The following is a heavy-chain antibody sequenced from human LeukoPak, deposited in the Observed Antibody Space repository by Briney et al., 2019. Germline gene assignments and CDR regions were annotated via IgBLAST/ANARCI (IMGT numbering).Heavy chain of an antibody. CDR3: ARLKFYDSTGYSPGYYMDV. V-gene: IGHV4-4*07. CDR1: GGSIISNY. Sequence: TSETLSLTCTVSGGSIISNYWSWIRQSAGTGLEWIGRIYGSGITDYNPPLKSRVTMSLDTSRKQFSLRLTSVTAADTAVYYCARLKFYDSTGYSPGYYMDVWGKGTTVSVFS. CDR2: IYGSGIT. D-gene: IGHD3-22*01. J-gene: IGHJ6*03.